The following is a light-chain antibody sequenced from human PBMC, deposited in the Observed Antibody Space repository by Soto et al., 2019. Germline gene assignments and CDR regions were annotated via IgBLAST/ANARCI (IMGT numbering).Light chain of an antibody. CDR3: QQYGSSPPVT. J-gene: IGKJ1*01. Sequence: EIVLTQSPGTLSLSPGERATLSCRASQSVSSSYLAWYQQKPGQAPRLLIYGASSRATGIPDRFSGSGSGTDCTLPISRLEPEDFAVYYGQQYGSSPPVTFGQGTKVEIK. CDR1: QSVSSSY. CDR2: GAS. V-gene: IGKV3-20*01.